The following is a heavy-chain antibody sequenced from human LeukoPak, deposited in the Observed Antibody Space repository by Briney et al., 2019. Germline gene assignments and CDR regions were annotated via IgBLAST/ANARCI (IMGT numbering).Heavy chain of an antibody. CDR2: MSGSGGRT. J-gene: IGHJ4*02. V-gene: IGHV3-23*01. Sequence: GSLRLSCAASGFTFNTYAMSWVRQAPGKGLEWVSAMSGSGGRTYYADSVKGRFTISRDNSKNTLYLQMNSLRAEDTAVYYCARRAGAYSHPYDYWGQGTLVTVSS. CDR3: ARRAGAYSHPYDY. D-gene: IGHD4/OR15-4a*01. CDR1: GFTFNTYA.